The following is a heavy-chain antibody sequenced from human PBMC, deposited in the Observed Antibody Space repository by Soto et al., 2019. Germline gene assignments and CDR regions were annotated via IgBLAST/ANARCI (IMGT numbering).Heavy chain of an antibody. D-gene: IGHD4-17*01. Sequence: SETLSLTCAVYGGSFSGYYWSWIRQPPGKGLEWIGEINHSGSTNYNPSLKSRVTISVDTSKNQFSLKLSSVTAADTAVYYCARGAVTRYDYWGLGTQVTVSS. CDR1: GGSFSGYY. CDR2: INHSGST. CDR3: ARGAVTRYDY. V-gene: IGHV4-34*01. J-gene: IGHJ4*02.